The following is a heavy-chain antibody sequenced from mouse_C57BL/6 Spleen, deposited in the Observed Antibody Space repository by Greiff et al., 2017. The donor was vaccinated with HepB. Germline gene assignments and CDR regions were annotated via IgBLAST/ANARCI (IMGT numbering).Heavy chain of an antibody. CDR2: ISDGGSYT. Sequence: VQLKESGGGLVKPGGSLKLSCAASGFTFSSYAMSWVRQTPEKRLEWVATISDGGSYTYYPDNVKGRFTISRDNAKNNLYLQMSHLKSEDTAMYYCARDYDGAWFAYWGQGTLVTVSA. V-gene: IGHV5-4*01. CDR3: ARDYDGAWFAY. J-gene: IGHJ3*01. CDR1: GFTFSSYA. D-gene: IGHD1-2*01.